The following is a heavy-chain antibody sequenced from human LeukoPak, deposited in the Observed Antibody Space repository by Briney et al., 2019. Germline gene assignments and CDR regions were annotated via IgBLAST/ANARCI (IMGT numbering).Heavy chain of an antibody. J-gene: IGHJ4*02. CDR3: ARLSKGGYTYGGPIEY. D-gene: IGHD5-18*01. CDR2: IYYSGST. CDR1: GGSISSSSYY. Sequence: SETLSLTCSVSGGSISSSSYYLGWTRQPPGKGLEWIGSIYYSGSTYFNPSLKSRVTISIDTSKNQFSLKLSSVTAADTAVYYCARLSKGGYTYGGPIEYWGQGALVTVSS. V-gene: IGHV4-39*01.